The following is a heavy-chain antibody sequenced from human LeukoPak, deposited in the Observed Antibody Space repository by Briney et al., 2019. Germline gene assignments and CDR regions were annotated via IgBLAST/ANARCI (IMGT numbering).Heavy chain of an antibody. CDR2: IWYDGSNK. Sequence: GGSLRLFCAASGFTFSSYGMHWVRQAPGKGLEWVAVIWYDGSNKYYADSVKGRFTISRDNSKNTLYLQMNSLRAEDTAVYYCARAELVVVTAPFDAFDIWGQGTMVTVSS. D-gene: IGHD2-21*02. CDR1: GFTFSSYG. CDR3: ARAELVVVTAPFDAFDI. V-gene: IGHV3-33*01. J-gene: IGHJ3*02.